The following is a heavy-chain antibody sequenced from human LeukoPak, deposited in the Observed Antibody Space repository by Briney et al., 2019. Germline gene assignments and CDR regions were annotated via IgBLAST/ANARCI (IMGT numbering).Heavy chain of an antibody. CDR3: APPVGDILTGLDY. CDR1: GFTFSSYA. J-gene: IGHJ4*02. CDR2: VSGSGGST. D-gene: IGHD3-9*01. Sequence: GGSLRLSCAASGFTFSSYAMSWVRQAPGKGLAWVPAVSGSGGSTYYADSVKGRFTISRDNSKNTLYLQMNSLRAEDTAVYYCAPPVGDILTGLDYWGQGTLVTVSS. V-gene: IGHV3-23*01.